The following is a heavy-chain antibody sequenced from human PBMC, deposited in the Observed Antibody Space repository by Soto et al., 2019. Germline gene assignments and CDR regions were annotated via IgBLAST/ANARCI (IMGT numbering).Heavy chain of an antibody. CDR3: ARGGVSTRTFDY. Sequence: PGESLKISCKGSGYNFAGYWIAWVRQMPGKGLELMGIIYPSDSDTRYRPSFQGRVTISADKSISSAYLQWSSLWASDTAMYYCARGGVSTRTFDYWGQGTPVTVSS. CDR2: IYPSDSDT. V-gene: IGHV5-51*01. D-gene: IGHD3-3*01. J-gene: IGHJ4*02. CDR1: GYNFAGYW.